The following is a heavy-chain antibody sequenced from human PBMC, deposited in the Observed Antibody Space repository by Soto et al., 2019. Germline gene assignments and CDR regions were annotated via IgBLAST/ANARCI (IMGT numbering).Heavy chain of an antibody. CDR3: ARDRGEMATIMDAFDI. V-gene: IGHV4-31*03. CDR2: IYYSGST. D-gene: IGHD5-12*01. Sequence: SETLSLTCTVSGGSISSGGYCWSWIRQHPGKGLEWIGYIYYSGSTYYNPSLKSRVTISVDTSKNQFSLKLSSVTAADTAVYYCARDRGEMATIMDAFDIWGQGTMVTVSS. CDR1: GGSISSGGYC. J-gene: IGHJ3*02.